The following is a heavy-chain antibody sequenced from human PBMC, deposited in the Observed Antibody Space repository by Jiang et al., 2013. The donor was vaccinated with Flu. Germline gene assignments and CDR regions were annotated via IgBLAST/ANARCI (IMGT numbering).Heavy chain of an antibody. CDR1: GYTFTSYD. D-gene: IGHD2-21*02. V-gene: IGHV1-8*01. J-gene: IGHJ4*02. CDR3: AKGRGIFCGGDCYSPHYFDY. Sequence: GAEVKKPGASVKVSCKASGYTFTSYDINWVRQASGQGLEWMGWMSPNSGNTGYAQKFQGRVTMTRNTSISTAYMELTGLRSEGTAVYYCAKGRGIFCGGDCYSPHYFDYWGQGTLVTVSS. CDR2: MSPNSGNT.